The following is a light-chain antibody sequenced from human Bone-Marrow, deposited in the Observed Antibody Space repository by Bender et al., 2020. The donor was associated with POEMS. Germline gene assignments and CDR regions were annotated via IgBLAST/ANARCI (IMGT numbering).Light chain of an antibody. J-gene: IGLJ3*02. CDR2: DVT. V-gene: IGLV2-14*03. Sequence: QSALTQPASVSGSPGQSITISCTGTSSDVGSYDYVSWYQQHPGKAPKLMIYDVTERPSGVPDRFSGSKSGTSASLAITGLQAEDEADYYCQSYDSSLSALFGGGTKLTVL. CDR1: SSDVGSYDY. CDR3: QSYDSSLSAL.